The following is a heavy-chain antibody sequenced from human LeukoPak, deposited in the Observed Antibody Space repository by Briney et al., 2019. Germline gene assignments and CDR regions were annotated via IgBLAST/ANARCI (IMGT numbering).Heavy chain of an antibody. CDR1: GGSISGGTYY. CDR3: ARDGTCSRTNCLRGDYYYMDV. D-gene: IGHD2-2*01. V-gene: IGHV4-61*02. CDR2: IYTSGST. Sequence: PSQTLSLTCSVSGGSISGGTYYWSWIRQPAGKGLEWIGRIYTSGSTNYNPSLKSRVTISVDTSKNQFSLKLNSVTAADTAVYYCARDGTCSRTNCLRGDYYYMDVWGKGTTVTVSS. J-gene: IGHJ6*03.